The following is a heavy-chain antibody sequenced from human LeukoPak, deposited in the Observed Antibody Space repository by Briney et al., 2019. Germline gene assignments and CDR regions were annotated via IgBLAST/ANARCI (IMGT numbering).Heavy chain of an antibody. CDR2: ISAYNGNT. J-gene: IGHJ4*02. V-gene: IGHV1-18*01. CDR1: GYTFTSYG. Sequence: ASVKVSCKASGYTFTSYGISWVRQAPGQGLEWMGWISAYNGNTNYAQELQGRVTMTTDTSTSTAYMELRSLRSDDTAVYYCARGSAVAGTIPVTLDFDYWGQGTLVTVSS. D-gene: IGHD6-19*01. CDR3: ARGSAVAGTIPVTLDFDY.